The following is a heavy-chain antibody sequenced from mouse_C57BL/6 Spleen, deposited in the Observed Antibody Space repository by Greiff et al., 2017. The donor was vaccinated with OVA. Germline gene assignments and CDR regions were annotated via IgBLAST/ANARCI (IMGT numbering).Heavy chain of an antibody. V-gene: IGHV5-17*01. CDR3: ARRYGNYEEDYFDY. CDR1: GFTFSDYG. D-gene: IGHD2-1*01. CDR2: ISSGSSTI. J-gene: IGHJ2*01. Sequence: EVQVVESGGGLVKPGGSLKLSCAASGFTFSDYGMHWVRQAPEKGLEWVAYISSGSSTIYYADTVKGRFTISRDNAKNTLFLQMTSLRSEDTAMYYCARRYGNYEEDYFDYWGQGTTLTVSS.